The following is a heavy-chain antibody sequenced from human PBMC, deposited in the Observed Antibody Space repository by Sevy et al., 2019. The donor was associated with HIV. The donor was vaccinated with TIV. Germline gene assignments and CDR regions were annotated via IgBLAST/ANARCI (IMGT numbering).Heavy chain of an antibody. CDR3: ARTVITGTPDY. V-gene: IGHV3-7*01. CDR2: IKQDGSEK. CDR1: GFTFSIYW. Sequence: GGSLRLSCAASGFTFSIYWMTWVRQAPGKGLEWVANIKQDGSEKYYADSVKGRFTISRDNAKNSLYLQMNSLRAEDTAVYYCARTVITGTPDYWGQGTLVTVSS. J-gene: IGHJ4*02. D-gene: IGHD1-20*01.